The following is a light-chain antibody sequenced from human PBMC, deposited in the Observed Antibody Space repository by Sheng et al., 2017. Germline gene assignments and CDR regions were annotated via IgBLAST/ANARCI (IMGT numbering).Light chain of an antibody. CDR2: DVS. CDR1: SSDVGGYNY. V-gene: IGLV2-14*01. CDR3: SSYAGSTHPYV. Sequence: QSALTQPASVSGSPGQSITISCTGTSSDVGGYNYVSWYQQHPGKAPKLMIYDVSNRPSGVSNRFSGSKSGNTASLTISGLQAEDEADYYCSSYAGSTHPYVFGTGTKVTVL. J-gene: IGLJ1*01.